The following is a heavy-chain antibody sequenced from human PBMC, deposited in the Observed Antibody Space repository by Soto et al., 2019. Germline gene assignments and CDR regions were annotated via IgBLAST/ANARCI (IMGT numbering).Heavy chain of an antibody. J-gene: IGHJ5*02. CDR1: GYTFTSYD. Sequence: QVQLVQSGAEVKKPGASVKVSCNASGYTFTSYDISWVRQAPGQGLEWMGWISTYNGNTNYAQKLQGRVTMTTDTSTSTAYMELRSLRSDDTAVYYCARGFRVAATRWWFDPWGQGTLVTVSS. CDR2: ISTYNGNT. D-gene: IGHD2-15*01. CDR3: ARGFRVAATRWWFDP. V-gene: IGHV1-18*01.